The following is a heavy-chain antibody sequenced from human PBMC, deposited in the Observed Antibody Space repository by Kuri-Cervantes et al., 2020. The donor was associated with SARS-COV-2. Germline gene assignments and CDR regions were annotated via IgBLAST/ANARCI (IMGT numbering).Heavy chain of an antibody. CDR3: ARAPISITIFGVVNGSFLDV. V-gene: IGHV4-59*08. J-gene: IGHJ6*04. CDR1: GASISSQY. Sequence: SETLSLTCAVSGASISSQYWSWIRQSPGKGLEWIGYVSYNGRTNYNPSLRSRVTISADTSKNQFSLKLSSVTAADTAVYYCARAPISITIFGVVNGSFLDVWGKGTTVTVSS. D-gene: IGHD3-3*01. CDR2: VSYNGRT.